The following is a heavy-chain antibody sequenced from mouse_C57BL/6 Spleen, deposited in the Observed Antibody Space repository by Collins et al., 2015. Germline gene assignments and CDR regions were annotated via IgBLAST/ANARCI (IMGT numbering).Heavy chain of an antibody. CDR3: ARFTTATYYAMDY. CDR1: GFNIKDTY. CDR2: IDPANGNT. V-gene: IGHV14-3*02. Sequence: EVQLQQSRAELVKPGASVKLSCTASGFNIKDTYMHWVKQRPEQGLEWIGRIDPANGNTKYDPKFQGKATITADTSSNTAYLQLSSLTSEDTAVYYCARFTTATYYAMDYWGQGTSVTVSS. D-gene: IGHD1-2*01. J-gene: IGHJ4*01.